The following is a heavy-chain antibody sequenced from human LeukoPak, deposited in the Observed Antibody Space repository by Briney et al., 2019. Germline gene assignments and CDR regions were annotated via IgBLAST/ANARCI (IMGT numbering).Heavy chain of an antibody. CDR2: IRGRSDTI. CDR3: ARTYDFGIGPPGDAFDN. CDR1: GFTFTMFS. V-gene: IGHV3-48*01. J-gene: IGHJ3*02. D-gene: IGHD3-3*01. Sequence: GGSLRLSCAASGFTFTMFSMNWLRQAPGKGLEWIAFIRGRSDTIYYADSVQGRFTISRDNAEDSVYLQMNSLRVEDTAVYYCARTYDFGIGPPGDAFDNWGQGTLVTVFS.